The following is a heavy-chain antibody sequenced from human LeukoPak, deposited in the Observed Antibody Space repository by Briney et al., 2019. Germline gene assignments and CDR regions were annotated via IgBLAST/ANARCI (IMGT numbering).Heavy chain of an antibody. V-gene: IGHV4-39*01. Sequence: SETLSLTCTVSGGSISSSSYYWGWIRQPPGKGLEWIGSIYYSGSTYYNPSLKSRVTIPVDTSKNQFSLKLSSVTAADTAVYYCASTIFEMATMWPYFDYWGQGTLVTVSS. CDR1: GGSISSSSYY. D-gene: IGHD5-24*01. CDR2: IYYSGST. CDR3: ASTIFEMATMWPYFDY. J-gene: IGHJ4*02.